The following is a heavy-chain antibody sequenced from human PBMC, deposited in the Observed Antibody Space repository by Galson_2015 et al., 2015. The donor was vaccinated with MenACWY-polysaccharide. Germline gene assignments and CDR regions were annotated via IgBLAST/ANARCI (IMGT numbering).Heavy chain of an antibody. Sequence: SLRLSCAASGFTFSSNWMHWVRQAPGKGLVWVSLTKSDGSSTSYADSVKGRFTISRDNAKNTLHLQMNSLRVEDTALYYCARDGTGTVAGALDIWGQGTMVTVSS. J-gene: IGHJ3*02. V-gene: IGHV3-74*01. CDR1: GFTFSSNW. CDR2: TKSDGSST. CDR3: ARDGTGTVAGALDI. D-gene: IGHD1/OR15-1a*01.